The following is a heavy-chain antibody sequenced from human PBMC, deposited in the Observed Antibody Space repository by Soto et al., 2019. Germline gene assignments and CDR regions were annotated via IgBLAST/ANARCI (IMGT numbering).Heavy chain of an antibody. CDR1: GGTISSWY. CDR2: IYDSWST. J-gene: IGHJ4*02. D-gene: IGHD1-26*01. Sequence: QVQLQESGPGLVKPSETLSLTCTVSGGTISSWYWSWIRQPPGKGLEWIGYIYDSWSTNCNPSLKSRVTISVDTSKNQFSLKLSSVTAADTAVYYCARRYGSAIDYWGQGTLVTVSS. V-gene: IGHV4-59*08. CDR3: ARRYGSAIDY.